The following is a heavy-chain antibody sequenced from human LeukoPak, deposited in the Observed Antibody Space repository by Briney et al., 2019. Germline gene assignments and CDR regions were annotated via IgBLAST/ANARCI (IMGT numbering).Heavy chain of an antibody. V-gene: IGHV3-11*01. CDR2: ISSSGSTI. CDR1: GFTFSDYY. Sequence: NPGGSLRLSCAASGFTFSDYYMSWIRQAPGKGLEWVSYISSSGSTIYYADSVKGRFTISRDNAKNSLYLQMNSLRAEDTAVYYCAREYYYDSSGSPFPYYMDVWGKGTTVTVSS. D-gene: IGHD3-22*01. J-gene: IGHJ6*03. CDR3: AREYYYDSSGSPFPYYMDV.